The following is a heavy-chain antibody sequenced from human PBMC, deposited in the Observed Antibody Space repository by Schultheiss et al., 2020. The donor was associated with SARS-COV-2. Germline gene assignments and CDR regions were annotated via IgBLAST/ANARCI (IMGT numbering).Heavy chain of an antibody. V-gene: IGHV4-61*08. J-gene: IGHJ4*02. CDR2: IYYSGST. CDR3: ARATSRVSIYHFDW. D-gene: IGHD5/OR15-5a*01. CDR1: DNSLSSSGYF. Sequence: SETLSLTCDVSDNSLSSSGYFWGWVRQPPGKGLEWIGYIYYSGSTNYNPSLKSRVTISVDTSKNQFSLKLSSVTAADTAEYYCARATSRVSIYHFDWWGQGTPVTVSS.